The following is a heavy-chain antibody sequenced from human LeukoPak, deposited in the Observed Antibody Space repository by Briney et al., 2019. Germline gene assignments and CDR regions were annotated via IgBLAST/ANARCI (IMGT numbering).Heavy chain of an antibody. CDR2: INHSGST. J-gene: IGHJ4*02. D-gene: IGHD5-12*01. CDR1: GGSFSGYY. CDR3: AAAGYSGYDPPFDY. V-gene: IGHV4-34*01. Sequence: PSETLSLTCAVYGGSFSGYYWSWIRQPPGKGLEWIGEINHSGSTNYNPSLKSRVTISVDTSKNQFSLKLSSVTAADTAVYYCAAAGYSGYDPPFDYWGQGTLVTVSS.